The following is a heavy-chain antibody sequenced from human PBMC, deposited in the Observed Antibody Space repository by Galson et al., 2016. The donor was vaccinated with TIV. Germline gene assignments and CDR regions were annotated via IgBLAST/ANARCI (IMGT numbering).Heavy chain of an antibody. CDR2: ISGYNGNK. CDR1: GYTLSSYS. D-gene: IGHD3-16*01. Sequence: SVKVSCKASGYTLSSYSISWVRQAPGQGLEWMGWISGYNGNKNYAQKFQDRVTMTTDTSTNTAYMELRSLRSDDTAVYYCARVQWGSSLVSYYYYLDVWGKGTTVIVSS. CDR3: ARVQWGSSLVSYYYYLDV. J-gene: IGHJ6*03. V-gene: IGHV1-18*01.